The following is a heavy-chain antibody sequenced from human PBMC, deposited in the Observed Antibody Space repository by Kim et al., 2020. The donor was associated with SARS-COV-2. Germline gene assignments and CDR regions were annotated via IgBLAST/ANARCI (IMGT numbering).Heavy chain of an antibody. J-gene: IGHJ4*02. CDR1: GLTFSDYW. CDR3: ATNRYCSGGNCY. V-gene: IGHV3-74*01. CDR2: ITSDGSSK. Sequence: GGSLRLSCAASGLTFSDYWMHWVRQAPGKGLVWVSRITSDGSSKGYADSVKGRFTISRDNAKSTLYLQMNSLRDEDTAVYYCATNRYCSGGNCYWGQGTLVTVSS. D-gene: IGHD2-15*01.